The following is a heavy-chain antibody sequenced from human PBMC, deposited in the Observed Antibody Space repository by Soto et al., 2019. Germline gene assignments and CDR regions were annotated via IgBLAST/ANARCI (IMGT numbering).Heavy chain of an antibody. CDR2: ISGSGVST. J-gene: IGHJ4*02. D-gene: IGHD1-26*01. Sequence: LWLACAASVFAFGSYSMSCVRQAPGKGLEWVSDISGSGVSTYYADSVNGRFNTLRENSKNTRYLKMNSLRAEDTAVYYCVKKRSYYRSNYDHFAXWGQGTWGTFSX. V-gene: IGHV3-23*01. CDR3: VKKRSYYRSNYDHFAX. CDR1: VFAFGSYS.